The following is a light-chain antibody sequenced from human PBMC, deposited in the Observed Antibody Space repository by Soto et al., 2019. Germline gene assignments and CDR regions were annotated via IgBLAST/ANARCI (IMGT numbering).Light chain of an antibody. V-gene: IGLV2-14*01. Sequence: SALTQPASVSGSPGQSITISCTGTSSDVGGYNYVSWYQRHPGKAPKLMIYDVSNRPSGVSNRFSGSKSGNTASLTISGLQAEDEADYYCSSYTSSSTLLYVFGTGTRSPS. CDR3: SSYTSSSTLLYV. J-gene: IGLJ1*01. CDR1: SSDVGGYNY. CDR2: DVS.